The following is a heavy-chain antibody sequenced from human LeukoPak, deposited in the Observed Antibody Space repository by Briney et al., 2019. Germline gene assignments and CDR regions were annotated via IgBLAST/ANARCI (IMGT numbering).Heavy chain of an antibody. CDR3: ARAPQRYDFWSGYYVTYYFDY. CDR1: GGSISSYY. V-gene: IGHV4-34*01. CDR2: INHSGST. D-gene: IGHD3-3*01. J-gene: IGHJ4*02. Sequence: PSETLSLTCTVSGGSISSYYWSWIRQPPGKGLEWIGEINHSGSTNYNPSLKSRVTISVDTSKNQFSLKLSSVTAADTAVYYCARAPQRYDFWSGYYVTYYFDYWGQGTLVTVSS.